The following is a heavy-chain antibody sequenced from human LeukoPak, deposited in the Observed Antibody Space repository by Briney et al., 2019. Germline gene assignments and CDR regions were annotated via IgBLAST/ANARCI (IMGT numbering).Heavy chain of an antibody. V-gene: IGHV4-4*02. CDR3: ARDYRFGELWGYYYYGMDV. CDR2: IYHSGST. J-gene: IGHJ6*02. Sequence: PSGTLSLTCAVSGGSISSSNWGSGVRQPPGKGLEWIGEIYHSGSTNYNPSLKSRVTISLDKSKNQFSLKLSSVTAADTAVYYCARDYRFGELWGYYYYGMDVWGQGTTVTVSS. D-gene: IGHD3-10*01. CDR1: GGSISSSNW.